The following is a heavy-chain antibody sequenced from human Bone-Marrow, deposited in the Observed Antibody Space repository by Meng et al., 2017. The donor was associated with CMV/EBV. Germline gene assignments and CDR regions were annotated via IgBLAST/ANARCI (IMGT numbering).Heavy chain of an antibody. CDR2: TYYRSKWYN. D-gene: IGHD2-21*01. V-gene: IGHV6-1*01. CDR1: GDSVSSNSAA. Sequence: SETLSLTCAISGDSVSSNSAAWNWIRQSPSRGLEWLGRTYYRSKWYNDYAVSVKSRITINPDTSKNQFSLQLNSVTPEDTAVYYCARDGGYCGGDCLTYYYYYGMDVWGQGTTVTVSS. CDR3: ARDGGYCGGDCLTYYYYYGMDV. J-gene: IGHJ6*02.